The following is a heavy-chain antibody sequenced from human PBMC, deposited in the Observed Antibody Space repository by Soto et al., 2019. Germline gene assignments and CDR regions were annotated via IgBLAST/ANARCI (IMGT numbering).Heavy chain of an antibody. Sequence: ASVKVSCKASGGTFSSYAISWVRQAPGQGLEWMGGIIPIFGTANYAQKFQGRVTITADESTSTAYMELSSLRSEDTAVYYCATKDRGVTAHNWFDPWGQGTLVTVSS. CDR1: GGTFSSYA. V-gene: IGHV1-69*13. CDR3: ATKDRGVTAHNWFDP. J-gene: IGHJ5*02. D-gene: IGHD2-21*02. CDR2: IIPIFGTA.